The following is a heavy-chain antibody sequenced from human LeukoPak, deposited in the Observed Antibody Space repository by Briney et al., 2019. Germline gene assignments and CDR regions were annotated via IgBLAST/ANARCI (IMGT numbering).Heavy chain of an antibody. Sequence: GGSLRLSCAASGFTFSRHSINWVRQAPGKGLEWVSSISSSSSYIYYADSVKGRFTISRDNSKNTLYLRMNSLRADDTAVYYCARTDRTGALGRFRMRSDAFDIWGQGTVVTVSS. CDR1: GFTFSRHS. CDR2: ISSSSSYI. CDR3: ARTDRTGALGRFRMRSDAFDI. V-gene: IGHV3-21*04. D-gene: IGHD3-3*01. J-gene: IGHJ3*02.